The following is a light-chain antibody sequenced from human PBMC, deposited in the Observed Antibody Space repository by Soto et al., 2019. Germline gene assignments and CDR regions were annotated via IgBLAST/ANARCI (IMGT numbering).Light chain of an antibody. CDR2: GAS. CDR3: QQYGSSPTWT. Sequence: EIVLTQSPGTLSLSPGERATLACRASQSVSSSYLGWYQQKPGQAPRLLIYGASSRATGIPDRFSGSGSGTDFTLTISRLGPEDFAVYYCQQYGSSPTWTFGQGTKVEIK. V-gene: IGKV3-20*01. J-gene: IGKJ1*01. CDR1: QSVSSSY.